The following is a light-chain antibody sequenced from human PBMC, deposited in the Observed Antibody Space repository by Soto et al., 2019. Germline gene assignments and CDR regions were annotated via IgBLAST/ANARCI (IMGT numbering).Light chain of an antibody. V-gene: IGKV1-9*01. CDR2: DAS. CDR1: QGISSS. J-gene: IGKJ4*01. Sequence: IQLTQSRSYLSASVGDRVTITCRACQGISSSLAWYQQQPGKAPKLVIYDASALESGVPSRFSGSGSGTDFTLTISRLQPEDLATYYCQQPKSFPLSFGGGTTVEIK. CDR3: QQPKSFPLS.